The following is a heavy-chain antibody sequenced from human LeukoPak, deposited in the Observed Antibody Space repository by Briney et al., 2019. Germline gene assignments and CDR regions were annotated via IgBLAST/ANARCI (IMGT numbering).Heavy chain of an antibody. CDR3: ARDSNLEYSSARGLGR. V-gene: IGHV4-34*01. CDR1: GGSFSGYY. D-gene: IGHD6-19*01. CDR2: INHRGST. J-gene: IGHJ4*02. Sequence: SEPLSLTCAVYGGSFSGYYWRWIRQPPGKGLAWIGEINHRGSTNYNPSLKSRVTISLDTSKNLFSLKLSSVTAADAAVYYCARDSNLEYSSARGLGRWGQGTLVTVSS.